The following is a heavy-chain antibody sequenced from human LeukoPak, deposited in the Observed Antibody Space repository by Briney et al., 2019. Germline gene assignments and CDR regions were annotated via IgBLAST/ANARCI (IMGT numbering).Heavy chain of an antibody. CDR2: TRNKANSYTT. J-gene: IGHJ3*01. V-gene: IGHV3-72*01. CDR1: GYTFSDHY. Sequence: GGSLRLSCAASGYTFSDHYMDWVRQAPGKGLEWVGRTRNKANSYTTEYAASVKGRFTISRDDSKNSLYLQMNSLKTEDTAVYYCASHVFWGQGTMVTVSS. CDR3: ASHVF.